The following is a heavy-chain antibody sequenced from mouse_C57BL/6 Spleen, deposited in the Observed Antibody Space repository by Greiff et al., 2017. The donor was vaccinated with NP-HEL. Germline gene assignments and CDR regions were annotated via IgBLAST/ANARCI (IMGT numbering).Heavy chain of an antibody. V-gene: IGHV2-2*01. CDR1: GFSLTSYG. D-gene: IGHD2-4*01. J-gene: IGHJ4*01. CDR2: IWSGGST. CDR3: ARNALYDYDELYYAMDY. Sequence: VKLMESGPGLVQPSQSLSITCTVSGFSLTSYGVHWVRQSPGKGLEWLGVIWSGGSTDYNAAFISRLSISKDNSKSQVFFKMNSLQADDTAIYYCARNALYDYDELYYAMDYWGQGTSVTVSS.